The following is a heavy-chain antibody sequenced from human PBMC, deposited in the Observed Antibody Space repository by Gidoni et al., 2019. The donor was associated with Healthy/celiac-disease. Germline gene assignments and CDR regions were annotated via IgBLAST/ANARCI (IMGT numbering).Heavy chain of an antibody. J-gene: IGHJ4*02. CDR1: GFTFSSYS. CDR3: ARRSSGSFDY. Sequence: EVQLVESGGGLVQPGGSLRLSSAASGFTFSSYSMNWVRQAPGKGLEWVSYISSSSSTIYYADSVKGRFTISRDNAKNSLYLQMNSLRAEDTAVYYCARRSSGSFDYWGQGTLVTVSS. V-gene: IGHV3-48*04. D-gene: IGHD6-19*01. CDR2: ISSSSSTI.